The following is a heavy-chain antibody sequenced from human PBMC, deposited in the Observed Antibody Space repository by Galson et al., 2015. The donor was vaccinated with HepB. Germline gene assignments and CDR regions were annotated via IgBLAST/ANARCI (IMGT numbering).Heavy chain of an antibody. Sequence: SLRLSCAASGFTFSASGMHWVRQASGKGLEWVGRIRSKANNYATAYAASVKGRFTVSRDDSENTAYLQMNSLKTEDTAIYYCNRQNGDGGPIDYWGQGTLVTVSA. D-gene: IGHD4-17*01. J-gene: IGHJ4*02. CDR2: IRSKANNYAT. V-gene: IGHV3-73*01. CDR1: GFTFSASG. CDR3: NRQNGDGGPIDY.